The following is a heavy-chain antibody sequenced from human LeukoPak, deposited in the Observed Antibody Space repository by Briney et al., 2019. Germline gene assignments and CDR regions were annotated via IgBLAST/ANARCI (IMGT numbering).Heavy chain of an antibody. CDR2: IYPGDSDT. Sequence: GESLKISCKGSGYSFTSYWIGWVRPMPGKGLEWMGIIYPGDSDTRYSPSFQGQVTISADKSISTAYLQWSSLKASDTAMYYCARPSNQYSSSWYYFDYWGQGTLVTVSS. D-gene: IGHD6-13*01. V-gene: IGHV5-51*01. CDR1: GYSFTSYW. CDR3: ARPSNQYSSSWYYFDY. J-gene: IGHJ4*02.